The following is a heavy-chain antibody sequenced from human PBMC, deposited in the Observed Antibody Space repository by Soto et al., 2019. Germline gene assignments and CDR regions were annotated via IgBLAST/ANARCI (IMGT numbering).Heavy chain of an antibody. V-gene: IGHV1-3*01. CDR1: EYTFTSYA. CDR2: INAGNGNT. Sequence: GASVKVSCKASEYTFTSYAMHWVRQAPGQRLEWMGWINAGNGNTKYSQKFQGRVTITRDTSASTAYMELSSLRSEDTAVYYCARSTPITMIVVPTGAFDIWGQGTMVTVSS. D-gene: IGHD3-22*01. CDR3: ARSTPITMIVVPTGAFDI. J-gene: IGHJ3*02.